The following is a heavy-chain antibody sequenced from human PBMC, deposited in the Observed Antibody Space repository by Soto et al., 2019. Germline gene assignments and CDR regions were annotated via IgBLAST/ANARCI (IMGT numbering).Heavy chain of an antibody. CDR2: ISGGGDTT. Sequence: EVQLLESGGGLVQPGGSLRLSCAASGFTFNNYAMTWVRQAPGKGLEWVSAISGGGDTTSYADSVKGRFTVSRDGSKNTLCLHMRSLRAEDTPLYSCAKGRAGSARLTPRHDFWSQGTVGTVSS. D-gene: IGHD3-10*01. CDR3: AKGRAGSARLTPRHDF. J-gene: IGHJ4*02. V-gene: IGHV3-23*01. CDR1: GFTFNNYA.